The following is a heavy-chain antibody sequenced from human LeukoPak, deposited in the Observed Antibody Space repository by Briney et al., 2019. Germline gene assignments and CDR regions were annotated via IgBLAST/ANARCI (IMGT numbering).Heavy chain of an antibody. Sequence: GGSLRLSCVVSGFTFSNYAMSWVRQAPGKGLDWVSAITGNGDVTYYGDSVKGRSTISRDNSKNTLYLQMNSLRAEDTAVYYCARDAGYCSGGSCYPGQFDYWGQGTLVTVSS. CDR2: ITGNGDVT. CDR3: ARDAGYCSGGSCYPGQFDY. CDR1: GFTFSNYA. V-gene: IGHV3-23*01. D-gene: IGHD2-15*01. J-gene: IGHJ4*02.